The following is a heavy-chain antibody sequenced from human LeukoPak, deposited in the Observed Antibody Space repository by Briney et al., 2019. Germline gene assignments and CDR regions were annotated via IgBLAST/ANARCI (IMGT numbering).Heavy chain of an antibody. CDR1: GYTFTGYY. V-gene: IGHV1-2*02. CDR2: NNPNSGGT. CDR3: ARGMEPYYYMDV. Sequence: AASVKVSCKASGYTFTGYYMHWVRQAPGQGLEWMGWNNPNSGGTNYAQKFQGRVTMTRDTSISTAYMELSRLRSDDTAVYYCARGMEPYYYMDVWGKGTTVTVSS. J-gene: IGHJ6*03. D-gene: IGHD1-26*01.